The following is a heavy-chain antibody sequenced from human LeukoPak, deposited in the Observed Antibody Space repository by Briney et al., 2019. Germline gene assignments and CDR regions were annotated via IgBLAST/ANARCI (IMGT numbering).Heavy chain of an antibody. CDR3: AKGGYSSGWYPPAEYFQH. CDR2: ISWDGGST. CDR1: GFTFDDYA. Sequence: GGSLRLSCAASGFTFDDYAMHWVRQAPGEGLEWVSLISWDGGSTYYADSVKGRFTISRDNSKNSLYLQMNSLRAEDTALYYCAKGGYSSGWYPPAEYFQHWGQGTLVTVSS. J-gene: IGHJ1*01. V-gene: IGHV3-43D*04. D-gene: IGHD6-19*01.